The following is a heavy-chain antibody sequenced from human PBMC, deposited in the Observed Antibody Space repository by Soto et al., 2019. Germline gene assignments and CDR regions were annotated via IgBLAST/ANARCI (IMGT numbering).Heavy chain of an antibody. V-gene: IGHV3-15*07. J-gene: IGHJ6*02. Sequence: GGSLRLSWAASGFTFSNAWMNWVRQAPGKGLEWVGRIKSKTDGGTTDYAAPVKGRFTISRDDSKNTLYLQMNSLKTEDTAVYYCTTDDLSTVYYYGMDVWGQGTTVTVSS. CDR3: TTDDLSTVYYYGMDV. D-gene: IGHD4-17*01. CDR1: GFTFSNAW. CDR2: IKSKTDGGTT.